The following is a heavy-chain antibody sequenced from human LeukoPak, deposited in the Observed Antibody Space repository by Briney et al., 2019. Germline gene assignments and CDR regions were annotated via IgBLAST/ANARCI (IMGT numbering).Heavy chain of an antibody. D-gene: IGHD5-12*01. V-gene: IGHV1-69*01. Sequence: SVKVSCKASGGTFSSYAISWVRQAPGQGLEWMGGIIPIFGTANYAQKFQGRVTITADESTSTAYMELSSLRSEDTAVYYCASAIHIVATIRNYYYYYMDVWGKGTTVTISS. CDR3: ASAIHIVATIRNYYYYYMDV. CDR1: GGTFSSYA. J-gene: IGHJ6*03. CDR2: IIPIFGTA.